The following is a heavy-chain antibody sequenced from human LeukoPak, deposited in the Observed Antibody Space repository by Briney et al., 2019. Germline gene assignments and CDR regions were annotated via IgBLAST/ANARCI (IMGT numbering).Heavy chain of an antibody. CDR1: GATFSSYA. V-gene: IGHV1-69*13. D-gene: IGHD6-13*01. J-gene: IGHJ4*02. CDR3: ARGAAAGTGSFDY. Sequence: GASVKVSCKASGATFSSYAISWVRQAPGQGLEWMGGIIPIFGTANYAQKFQGRVTITADESTSTAYMELSSLRAEDTAVYYCARGAAAGTGSFDYWGQGTLVTVSS. CDR2: IIPIFGTA.